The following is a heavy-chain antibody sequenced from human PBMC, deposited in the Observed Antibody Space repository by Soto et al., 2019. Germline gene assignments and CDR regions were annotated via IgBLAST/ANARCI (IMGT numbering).Heavy chain of an antibody. J-gene: IGHJ4*02. D-gene: IGHD5-18*01. CDR2: ISGSGGAT. CDR1: GFGLSSYA. CDR3: TTGRIPAMAPFDY. Sequence: LRLSCAASGFGLSSYAVSWVRQSPGKVLEWVSVISGSGGATYYADSVKGRFTISRDNSKNKMYLQMNSVRAEDTAVYYCTTGRIPAMAPFDYWGQGALVTVSS. V-gene: IGHV3-23*01.